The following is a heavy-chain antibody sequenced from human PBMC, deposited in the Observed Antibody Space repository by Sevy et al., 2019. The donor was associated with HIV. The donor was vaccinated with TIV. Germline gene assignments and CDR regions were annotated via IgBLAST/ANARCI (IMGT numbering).Heavy chain of an antibody. J-gene: IGHJ4*02. CDR3: AKEWTLLSDWYGEFDY. CDR1: GFTFSIYT. Sequence: GGSLRLSCAASGFTFSIYTMSWVRQAPGKGLEWVSTFCFGGSTIHYADSVKGRFTISRDNSKNTLYLQMNSLRADDTAVYYCAKEWTLLSDWYGEFDYWGQGTLVTVSS. V-gene: IGHV3-23*01. CDR2: FCFGGSTI. D-gene: IGHD6-19*01.